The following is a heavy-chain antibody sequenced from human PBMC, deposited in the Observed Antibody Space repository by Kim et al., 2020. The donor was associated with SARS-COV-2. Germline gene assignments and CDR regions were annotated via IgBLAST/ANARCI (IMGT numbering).Heavy chain of an antibody. CDR3: ARALTVTTSPFDYYYYGMDV. J-gene: IGHJ6*02. CDR2: ISSSGSTI. CDR1: GFTFSSYE. D-gene: IGHD4-4*01. Sequence: GGSLRLSCAASGFTFSSYEMNWVRQAPGKGLEWVSYISSSGSTIYYADSVKGRFTISRDNAKNSLYLQMNSLRAEDTAVDYCARALTVTTSPFDYYYYGMDVWGQGTTVTVSS. V-gene: IGHV3-48*03.